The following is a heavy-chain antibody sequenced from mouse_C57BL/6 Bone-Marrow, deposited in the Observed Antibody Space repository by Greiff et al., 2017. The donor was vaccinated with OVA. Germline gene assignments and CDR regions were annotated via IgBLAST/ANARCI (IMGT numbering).Heavy chain of an antibody. CDR3: ARERIWDYVLYWYFDV. J-gene: IGHJ1*03. CDR2: IYPRSGNT. D-gene: IGHD2-4*01. V-gene: IGHV1-81*01. Sequence: VKLVESGAELARPGASVKLSCKASGYTFTSYGISWVKQRTGQGLEWIGEIYPRSGNTYYNEKFKGKATLTADKSSSTAYMELRSLTSEDSAVYFCARERIWDYVLYWYFDVWGTGTTVTVSS. CDR1: GYTFTSYG.